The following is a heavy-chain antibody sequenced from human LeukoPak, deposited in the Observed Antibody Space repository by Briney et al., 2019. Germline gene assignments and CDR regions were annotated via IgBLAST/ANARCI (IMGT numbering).Heavy chain of an antibody. CDR3: AKYRTTSAPPRNFDY. D-gene: IGHD1-14*01. J-gene: IGHJ4*02. CDR2: IRYDGSNK. Sequence: PGGSLRLSCAASGFTFSSYGMHWVRQAPGKGLEWVAFIRYDGSNKYYADSVKGRFTISRDNSKNTLYLQMNSLRADDTAVYYCAKYRTTSAPPRNFDYWGQGTLLTVSS. V-gene: IGHV3-30*02. CDR1: GFTFSSYG.